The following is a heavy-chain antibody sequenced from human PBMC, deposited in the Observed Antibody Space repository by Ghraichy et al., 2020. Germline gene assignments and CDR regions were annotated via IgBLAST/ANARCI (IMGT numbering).Heavy chain of an antibody. D-gene: IGHD6-19*01. CDR3: AREGFTSGWAGGFDY. Sequence: GGSLRLSCAVSAVTFSSSIIHWIRLAPGKGLEWVAAMSYDGFSKYYADSVKGRFTISRDNSKKTINLQMNSLSDDDAAVYYCAREGFTSGWAGGFDYWGQGTLVTVSS. CDR1: AVTFSSSI. CDR2: MSYDGFSK. J-gene: IGHJ4*02. V-gene: IGHV3-30-3*01.